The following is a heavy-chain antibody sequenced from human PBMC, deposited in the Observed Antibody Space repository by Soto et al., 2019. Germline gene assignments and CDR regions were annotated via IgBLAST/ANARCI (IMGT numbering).Heavy chain of an antibody. CDR1: GGSLSRSAYS. CDR3: ARELLFYDSDGFSWDDAFDI. V-gene: IGHV4-30-2*01. D-gene: IGHD3-22*01. Sequence: SETRSLTCAVSGGSLSRSAYSWSWIRQPPGKGLEWIGFIYQSGSTYYNPSLKSRVTMSLDRPKNQFSLKLSSVTAADTAVYYCARELLFYDSDGFSWDDAFDIWGQGTMVTVSS. J-gene: IGHJ3*02. CDR2: IYQSGST.